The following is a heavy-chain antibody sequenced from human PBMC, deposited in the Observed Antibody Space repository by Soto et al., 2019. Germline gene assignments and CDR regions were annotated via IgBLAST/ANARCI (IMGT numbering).Heavy chain of an antibody. CDR1: GYTFTSCD. Sequence: ASVKVSCKASGYTFTSCDINWVRQATGQGLEWMGWMNPNSGNTGYAQKFQGRITMTRNTSISPAYMTLSSLRSEDPAVYYCSRGLPPRCTNGVCYNYYYYGMDVWGQGTTVTVSS. J-gene: IGHJ6*02. CDR2: MNPNSGNT. D-gene: IGHD2-8*01. CDR3: SRGLPPRCTNGVCYNYYYYGMDV. V-gene: IGHV1-8*01.